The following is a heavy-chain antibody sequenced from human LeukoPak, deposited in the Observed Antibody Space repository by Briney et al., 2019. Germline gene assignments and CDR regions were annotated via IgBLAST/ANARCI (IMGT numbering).Heavy chain of an antibody. CDR2: INPNSGGT. Sequence: ASVKVSCKASGYTFTSYYMHWVRQAPGQGLEWMGWINPNSGGTNYAQKFQGRVTMTTDTSISTAYMELSRLRSDDTAVYYCARASYCSGGSCYPPYYYYYGMDVWGQGTTVTVSS. CDR3: ARASYCSGGSCYPPYYYYYGMDV. D-gene: IGHD2-15*01. V-gene: IGHV1-2*02. J-gene: IGHJ6*02. CDR1: GYTFTSYY.